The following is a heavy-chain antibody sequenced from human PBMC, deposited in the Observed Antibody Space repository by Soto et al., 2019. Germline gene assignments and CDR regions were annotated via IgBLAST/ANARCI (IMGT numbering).Heavy chain of an antibody. Sequence: QVQLQESGPGLVKPSGTLSLTCAVSGGSISSSNWWSWVRQPPGKGLEWIGEIYHSGSTNYNPSLKSRVTIAVDKSKNQFSLKLSSVTAADTAMYYCARRSGWYVSPYYYYGMDVWGQGTTVTVSS. V-gene: IGHV4-4*02. J-gene: IGHJ6*02. CDR2: IYHSGST. CDR1: GGSISSSNW. CDR3: ARRSGWYVSPYYYYGMDV. D-gene: IGHD6-19*01.